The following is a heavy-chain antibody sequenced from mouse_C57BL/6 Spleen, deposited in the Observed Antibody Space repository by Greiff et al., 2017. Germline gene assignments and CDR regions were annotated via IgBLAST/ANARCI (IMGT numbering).Heavy chain of an antibody. Sequence: QVQLQQSGAELARPGASVKLSCKASGYTFTSYGISWVKQRTGQGLEWIGEIYPRSGNTYYNEKFKGKATLTADKSSSPAYMELRSLTSEDSAVYFCARTGGTETYWGQGTLVTVSA. CDR2: IYPRSGNT. D-gene: IGHD3-3*01. J-gene: IGHJ3*01. CDR1: GYTFTSYG. V-gene: IGHV1-81*01. CDR3: ARTGGTETY.